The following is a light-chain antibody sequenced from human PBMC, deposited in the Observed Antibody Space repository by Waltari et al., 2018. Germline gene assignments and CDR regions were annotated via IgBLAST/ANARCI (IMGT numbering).Light chain of an antibody. Sequence: EIVLTQSPGTLSLSPGARATHSCRASQSVSSWLAWYQQKPGQPPRLLIYGASSRATGIPDRFSGSGSGTDFSLTISRLEPEDSAVYYCQKYGTLPATFGQGTKVEVK. V-gene: IGKV3-20*01. CDR1: QSVSSW. CDR3: QKYGTLPAT. CDR2: GAS. J-gene: IGKJ1*01.